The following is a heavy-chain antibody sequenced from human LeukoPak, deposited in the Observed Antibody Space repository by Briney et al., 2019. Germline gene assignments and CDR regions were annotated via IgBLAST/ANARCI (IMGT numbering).Heavy chain of an antibody. CDR2: IWYDGSNK. D-gene: IGHD2-2*01. CDR3: ARGGDIVVVPAAMSLDY. CDR1: GFTFSSYG. Sequence: GGSLRLSCAASGFTFSSYGMHWVRQAPGKGLEWVAVIWYDGSNKYYADSVKGRFTISRDNSKNTLYLQMNSLRAEDTAVYYCARGGDIVVVPAAMSLDYWGQGTLVTVSS. V-gene: IGHV3-33*01. J-gene: IGHJ4*02.